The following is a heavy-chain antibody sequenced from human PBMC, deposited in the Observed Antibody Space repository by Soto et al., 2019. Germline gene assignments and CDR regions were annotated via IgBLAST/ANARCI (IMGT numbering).Heavy chain of an antibody. J-gene: IGHJ4*02. Sequence: PSETLPLTCTVSGGSISSYYWSWIRQPPGKGLEWIGYIYYSGSTNYNPSLKSRVTISVDTSKNQFSLKLSSVTAADTAGYYCARDNGYSYGYTLDHWGQGTLVTVSS. CDR3: ARDNGYSYGYTLDH. V-gene: IGHV4-59*01. CDR2: IYYSGST. D-gene: IGHD5-18*01. CDR1: GGSISSYY.